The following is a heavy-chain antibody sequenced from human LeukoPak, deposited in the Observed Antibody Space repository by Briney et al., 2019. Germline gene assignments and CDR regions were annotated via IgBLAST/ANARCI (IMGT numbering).Heavy chain of an antibody. V-gene: IGHV1-69*06. CDR3: ARRRSSGWRNAFDI. Sequence: ASVKVSCKASGGTFSSYAISWVRQAPGQGLEWMGGIIPIFGTANYAQKFQGRVTITADKSTSTAYMELSSLRSEDTAVYYCARRRSSGWRNAFDIWGQGTMVTVSS. D-gene: IGHD6-19*01. CDR1: GGTFSSYA. CDR2: IIPIFGTA. J-gene: IGHJ3*02.